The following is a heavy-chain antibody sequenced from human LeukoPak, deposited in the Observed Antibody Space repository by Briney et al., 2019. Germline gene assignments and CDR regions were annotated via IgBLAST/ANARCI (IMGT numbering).Heavy chain of an antibody. Sequence: GGSMRLSCAASGFSFDDYPMHWVRQAPGKGLEWVSLINEDGGKTFYADSVRGRFTISRDNSKNSLYLQMNSLRTEDSALYYCAKEIDTLGTNAFDIWGQGTIVTVSS. V-gene: IGHV3-43*02. CDR2: INEDGGKT. CDR3: AKEIDTLGTNAFDI. CDR1: GFSFDDYP. D-gene: IGHD2-15*01. J-gene: IGHJ3*02.